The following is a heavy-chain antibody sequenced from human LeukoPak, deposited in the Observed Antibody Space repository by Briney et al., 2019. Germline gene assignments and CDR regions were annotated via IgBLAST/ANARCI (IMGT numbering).Heavy chain of an antibody. CDR3: ARGPSSPDY. D-gene: IGHD2-2*01. V-gene: IGHV3-48*03. Sequence: PGGSLRLSCAASGFTFSTYEMNWVRQAPGKGLEWVSYISTSGGIMYYADSVKGRFTISRDNAKNSLYLQMNSLRAEDTAVYYCARGPSSPDYWGQGTLVTVSS. CDR1: GFTFSTYE. CDR2: ISTSGGIM. J-gene: IGHJ4*02.